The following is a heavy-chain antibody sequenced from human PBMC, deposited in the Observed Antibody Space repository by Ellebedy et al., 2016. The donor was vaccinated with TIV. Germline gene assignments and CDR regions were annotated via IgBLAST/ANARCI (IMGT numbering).Heavy chain of an antibody. CDR2: IAAYNGHT. Sequence: ASVKVSXXVSGYTFTRYGMSWVRQAPGQGLEWMGWIAAYNGHTKYAQKFQDRVVMTTETATSTVYMELRSLRPDDTAVYYCARSRLGGGHWYFDFWGRGTLVTVSS. J-gene: IGHJ2*01. V-gene: IGHV1-18*01. CDR1: GYTFTRYG. CDR3: ARSRLGGGHWYFDF. D-gene: IGHD3-10*01.